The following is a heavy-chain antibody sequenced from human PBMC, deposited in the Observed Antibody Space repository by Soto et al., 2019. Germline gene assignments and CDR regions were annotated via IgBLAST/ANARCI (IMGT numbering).Heavy chain of an antibody. J-gene: IGHJ4*02. V-gene: IGHV4-39*01. CDR1: GGSISSSSYY. CDR2: IYYSGST. Sequence: QLQLQESGPGLVKPSETLSLTCTVSGGSISSSSYYWGWIRQPPGKGLEWIGSIYYSGSTYYNPSLKSRVTISVDTSKNQFSLKLSSVTAADTAVYYCARPQPREGTGDYWGQGTLVTVSS. D-gene: IGHD3-10*01. CDR3: ARPQPREGTGDY.